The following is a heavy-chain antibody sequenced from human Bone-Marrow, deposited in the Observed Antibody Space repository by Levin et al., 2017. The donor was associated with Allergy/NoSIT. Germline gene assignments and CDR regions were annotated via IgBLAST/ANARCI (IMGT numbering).Heavy chain of an antibody. Sequence: GGSLRLSCVGSGFTFRSYGMHWVRQAPGKGLEWVAIISHDGSHEYYADSVKGRFTISRDNSKDTLYLQMNSLRGEDTAVYFCAVLELNTVTSLDCWGQGTLVTVSS. V-gene: IGHV3-30*03. J-gene: IGHJ4*02. D-gene: IGHD4-17*01. CDR1: GFTFRSYG. CDR3: AVLELNTVTSLDC. CDR2: ISHDGSHE.